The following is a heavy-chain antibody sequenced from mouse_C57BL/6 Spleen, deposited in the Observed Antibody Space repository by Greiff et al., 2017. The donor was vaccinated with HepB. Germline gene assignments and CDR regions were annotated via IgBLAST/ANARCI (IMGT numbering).Heavy chain of an antibody. CDR3: ASREWGYLGAMDY. Sequence: EVQLQESGPGMVKPSQSLSLTCTVTGYSITSGYDWHWIRHFPGNKLEWMGYISYSGSTNYNPSLKSRISITHDTSKNHFFLKLNSVTTEDTATYYCASREWGYLGAMDYWGQGTSVTVSS. CDR2: ISYSGST. D-gene: IGHD2-3*01. J-gene: IGHJ4*01. V-gene: IGHV3-1*01. CDR1: GYSITSGYD.